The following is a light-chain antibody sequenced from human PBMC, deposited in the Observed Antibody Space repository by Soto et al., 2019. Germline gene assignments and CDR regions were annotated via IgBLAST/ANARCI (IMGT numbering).Light chain of an antibody. CDR1: SSNIGAGYD. V-gene: IGLV1-40*01. CDR2: INI. CDR3: QSYDSSLIGYV. J-gene: IGLJ1*01. Sequence: QSVLTQPPSVSGAPGQRVTISCTGSSSNIGAGYDVHWYQQLPGTAPKLLIFININRPSGVPDRFSGSKSGTSASLAITGLRAEDEADYYCQSYDSSLIGYVFGTGTKVTVL.